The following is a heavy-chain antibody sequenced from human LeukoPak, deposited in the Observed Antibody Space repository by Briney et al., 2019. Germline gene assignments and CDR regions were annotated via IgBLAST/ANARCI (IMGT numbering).Heavy chain of an antibody. D-gene: IGHD4-17*01. V-gene: IGHV3-7*01. J-gene: IGHJ5*02. CDR2: IKEDESET. Sequence: PGGSLRLSCAASRFTFSTFWMNWVRQAPGKGLEWVANIKEDESETYYVDSVKGRFTISRDNAKNSLSLEMSSLRAEDTAVYYCARGHYGDYAWGRGTLVTVSS. CDR1: RFTFSTFW. CDR3: ARGHYGDYA.